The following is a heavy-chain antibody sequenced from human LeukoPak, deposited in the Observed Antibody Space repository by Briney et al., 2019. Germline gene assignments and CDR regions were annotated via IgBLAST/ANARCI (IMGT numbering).Heavy chain of an antibody. CDR3: ARIGAPKAAGVKYYYYGMDV. V-gene: IGHV1-2*02. Sequence: ASVKVSCKASGYTFTGYYMHWVRQAPGQGLGWMGWINPNSGGTNYAQKFQGRVTMTTDTSTSTAYMELRSLRSDDTAVYYCARIGAPKAAGVKYYYYGMDVWGQGTTVTVSS. J-gene: IGHJ6*02. D-gene: IGHD6-13*01. CDR1: GYTFTGYY. CDR2: INPNSGGT.